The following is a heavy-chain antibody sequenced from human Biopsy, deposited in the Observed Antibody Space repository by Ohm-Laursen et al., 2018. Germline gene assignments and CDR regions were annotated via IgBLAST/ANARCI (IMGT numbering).Heavy chain of an antibody. J-gene: IGHJ4*01. V-gene: IGHV4-59*08. Sequence: PSQTLSLTCTVSSGSISSYYWSWIRQPPGKGLEWIGYISYSGNTNYNPSLKSRVTMSVDTSKNQFSLKVYSVTAADTAIYYCATTTMDTSGWYGNYFDSWGRSPGHRLL. D-gene: IGHD6-19*01. CDR3: ATTTMDTSGWYGNYFDS. CDR1: SGSISSYY. CDR2: ISYSGNT.